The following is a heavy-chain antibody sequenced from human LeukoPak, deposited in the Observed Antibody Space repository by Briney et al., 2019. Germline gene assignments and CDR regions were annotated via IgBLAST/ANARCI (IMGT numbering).Heavy chain of an antibody. D-gene: IGHD3-22*01. V-gene: IGHV1-69*13. Sequence: ASVKVSCKASGGTLSSYAISWVRQAPGQGLEWMGGIIPIFGTANYAQKFQGRVTITADESTSTAYMELSSLRSEDTAVYYCAREDYYDSSGYYYTGEYFQHWGQGTLVTVSS. J-gene: IGHJ1*01. CDR3: AREDYYDSSGYYYTGEYFQH. CDR1: GGTLSSYA. CDR2: IIPIFGTA.